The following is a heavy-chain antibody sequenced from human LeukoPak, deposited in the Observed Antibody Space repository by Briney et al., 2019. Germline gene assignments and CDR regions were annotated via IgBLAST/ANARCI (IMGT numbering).Heavy chain of an antibody. CDR1: GYTFTSYD. CDR2: MNPNSGNT. D-gene: IGHD3-10*01. J-gene: IGHJ4*02. CDR3: ARSPYYYGSGSYPD. V-gene: IGHV1-8*01. Sequence: ASVKVSCKASGYTFTSYDVNWVRQATGQGLEWMGWMNPNSGNTGYAQKFQGRVTMTRNASISTAYMELSSLRSEDTAVYYCARSPYYYGSGSYPDWGQGTLVTVSS.